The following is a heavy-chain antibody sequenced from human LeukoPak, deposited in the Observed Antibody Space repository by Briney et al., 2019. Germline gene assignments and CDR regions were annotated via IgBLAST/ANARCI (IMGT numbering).Heavy chain of an antibody. J-gene: IGHJ3*02. CDR1: GFAFSSYS. Sequence: GGSLRLSCAASGFAFSSYSMNWVRQAPEKGLEWVSFIDTSGSYIYYGDSMKGRFTISRDNAKNSLYLQMSGLRAEDTAVYYCARGRSITLLRGVAMSDGFDIWGQGAMVTVSS. CDR3: ARGRSITLLRGVAMSDGFDI. D-gene: IGHD3-10*01. CDR2: IDTSGSYI. V-gene: IGHV3-21*01.